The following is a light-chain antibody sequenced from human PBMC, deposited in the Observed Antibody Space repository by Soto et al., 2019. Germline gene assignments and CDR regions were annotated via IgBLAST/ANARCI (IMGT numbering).Light chain of an antibody. V-gene: IGKV3-15*01. CDR2: GAS. Sequence: EIVMTQSPATLSVSPGERATLSCRASQSVSRNLAWYQQKPGQAPRLLIYGASTRATGIPARFSGSGSGTEFTLTISSLQSEDFAVCYCQQYNNWPRAFGQGAKVEIK. J-gene: IGKJ1*01. CDR3: QQYNNWPRA. CDR1: QSVSRN.